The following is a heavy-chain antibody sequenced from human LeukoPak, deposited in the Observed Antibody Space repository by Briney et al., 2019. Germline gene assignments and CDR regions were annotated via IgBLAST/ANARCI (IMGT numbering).Heavy chain of an antibody. CDR2: ISGSGGST. CDR3: AKASYCSGGSCYSHFDY. J-gene: IGHJ4*02. D-gene: IGHD2-15*01. V-gene: IGHV3-23*01. CDR1: GFTLSSYA. Sequence: GGSLRLSCAASGFTLSSYAMSWVRQAPGKGLEWVSAISGSGGSTYYADSVKGRFTISRDNSKKTLYLQMNSLRAEDTAVYYCAKASYCSGGSCYSHFDYWGQGTLVTVSS.